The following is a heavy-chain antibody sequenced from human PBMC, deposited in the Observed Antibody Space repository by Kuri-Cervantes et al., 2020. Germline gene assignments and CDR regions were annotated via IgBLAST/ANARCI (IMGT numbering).Heavy chain of an antibody. CDR3: ARDLDGYNYLGY. Sequence: GESLKISCVASGFSFDDYGMHWVRQAPGKGLEWVAVIWYDGSNKYYADSVKGRFTISRDNSKNTLYLQMNSLRAEDTAVYYCARDLDGYNYLGYWGQGTLVTVSS. V-gene: IGHV3-33*08. CDR2: IWYDGSNK. J-gene: IGHJ4*02. D-gene: IGHD5-24*01. CDR1: GFSFDDYG.